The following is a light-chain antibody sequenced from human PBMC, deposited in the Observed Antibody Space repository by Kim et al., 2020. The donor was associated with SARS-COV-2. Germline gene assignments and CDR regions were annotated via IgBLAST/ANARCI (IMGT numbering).Light chain of an antibody. Sequence: SYELTQPPSVSVAPGKTARITCGGNNIGSKSVHWYQQKPDQAPVLVIYYHSDRPSGIPERFSGSNSGNTATLTISRVEAEDEADYYCQVWDSSSDHRVFG. CDR2: YHS. CDR3: QVWDSSSDHRV. J-gene: IGLJ3*02. CDR1: NIGSKS. V-gene: IGLV3-21*04.